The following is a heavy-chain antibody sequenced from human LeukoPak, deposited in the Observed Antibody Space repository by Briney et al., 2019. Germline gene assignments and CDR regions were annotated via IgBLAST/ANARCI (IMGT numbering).Heavy chain of an antibody. V-gene: IGHV3-48*03. CDR3: AELGITMIGGV. CDR1: GFTFSSYE. J-gene: IGHJ6*04. CDR2: ISSSGSTI. Sequence: GGSLRLSCAASGFTFSSYEMNWVRQAPGKGLEWVSYISSSGSTIYYADSVKGRFTISRDNAKNSLNLQMDSLRAEDTAVYYCAELGITMIGGVWGKGTTVTISS. D-gene: IGHD3-10*02.